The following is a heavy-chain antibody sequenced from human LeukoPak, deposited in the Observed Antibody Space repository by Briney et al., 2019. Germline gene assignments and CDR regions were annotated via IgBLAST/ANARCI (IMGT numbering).Heavy chain of an antibody. Sequence: SETLPLTCTVSGGSISSGGYYWSWIRQHPGKGLEWIGYIYYSGSTYYNPSLKSRVTISVDTSKNQFSLKLSSVTAADTAVYYCARVLSARVDYWGQGTLVTVSS. D-gene: IGHD3-16*02. J-gene: IGHJ4*02. V-gene: IGHV4-31*03. CDR1: GGSISSGGYY. CDR2: IYYSGST. CDR3: ARVLSARVDY.